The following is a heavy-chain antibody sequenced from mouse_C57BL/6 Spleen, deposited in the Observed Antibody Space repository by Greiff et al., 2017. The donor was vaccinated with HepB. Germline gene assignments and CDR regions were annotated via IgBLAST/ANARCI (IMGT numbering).Heavy chain of an antibody. CDR3: ARRYYGSSWYFDV. V-gene: IGHV1-50*01. J-gene: IGHJ1*03. D-gene: IGHD1-1*01. CDR2: IDPSDSYT. CDR1: GYTFTSYW. Sequence: QVQLQQPGAELVKPGASVKLSCKASGYTFTSYWMQWVKQRPGQGLEWIGEIDPSDSYTNYNQKFKGKATLTVDTSSSTAYMQLSSLTSEDFAVYYCARRYYGSSWYFDVWGTGTTVTVSS.